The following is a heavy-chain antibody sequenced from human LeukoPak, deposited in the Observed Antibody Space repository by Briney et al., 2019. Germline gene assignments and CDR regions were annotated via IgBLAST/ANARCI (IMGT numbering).Heavy chain of an antibody. CDR2: MNPNSGNT. D-gene: IGHD3-3*01. CDR3: ARRPPYYDFWSGYYDDY. V-gene: IGHV1-8*02. J-gene: IGHJ4*02. CDR1: GYTFTGYY. Sequence: ASVKVSCKASGYTFTGYYMHWVRQAPGQGLEWMGWMNPNSGNTGYAQKFQGRVTMTRNTSISTAYMELSSLRSEDTAVYYCARRPPYYDFWSGYYDDYWGQGTLVTVSS.